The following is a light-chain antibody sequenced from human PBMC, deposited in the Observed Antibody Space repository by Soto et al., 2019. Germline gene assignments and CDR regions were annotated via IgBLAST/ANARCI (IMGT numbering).Light chain of an antibody. Sequence: VLTQSPGTLSLSPGESATLSCMASQTVRNNYLAWYQQKPGQAPRLLIYDASSRATGIPDAFSGSGSGTDFTLTISRLEPEDFAVYYCQYYDASQGITFGQGTRLEIK. V-gene: IGKV3-20*01. J-gene: IGKJ5*01. CDR2: DAS. CDR3: QYYDASQGIT. CDR1: QTVRNNY.